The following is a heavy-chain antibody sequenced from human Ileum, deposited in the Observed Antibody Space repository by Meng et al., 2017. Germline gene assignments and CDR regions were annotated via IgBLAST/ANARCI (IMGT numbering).Heavy chain of an antibody. CDR1: GGSICSSCYF. J-gene: IGHJ5*02. V-gene: IGHV4-39*01. CDR3: AQPRITMTLGGFRTGWFDP. CDR2: IYYSGST. D-gene: IGHD3-22*01. Sequence: LQLPESGPGLVKTSVTLSLTCSVSGGSICSSCYFWGWLRLPPGKGLEWIGSIYYSGSTYYNPSLKSRVTISVDTSKNQFSLKLSSVTAADTAVYYCAQPRITMTLGGFRTGWFDPWGQGTLVTVSS.